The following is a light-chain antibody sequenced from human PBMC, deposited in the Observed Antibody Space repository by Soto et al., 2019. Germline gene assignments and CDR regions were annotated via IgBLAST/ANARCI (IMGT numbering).Light chain of an antibody. CDR3: QQFNDFPLT. V-gene: IGKV1D-13*01. CDR1: QDISSA. Sequence: IQLTQSPSSLSASVGDRVTITCRAGQDISSALAWYQQKPGKAPKLLLYDASSLDAGVPSRFSGSGSGTDFTLSITSPRPEDFATYYCQQFNDFPLTCGGGTKVQIK. J-gene: IGKJ4*01. CDR2: DAS.